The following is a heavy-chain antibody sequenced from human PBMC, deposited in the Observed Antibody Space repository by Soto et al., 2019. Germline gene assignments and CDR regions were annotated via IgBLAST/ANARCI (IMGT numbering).Heavy chain of an antibody. CDR1: GFTFSSYA. D-gene: IGHD5-18*01. Sequence: QVQLVESGGGVVQPGRSLRLSCAASGFTFSSYAMHWVRQAPGKGLEWVAVISYDGSNKYYADSVKGRFTISRDNSKNTLYLQMNSLRAEDTAVYYCARSLSGYSYGYSAFDIWGQGTMVTVSS. CDR3: ARSLSGYSYGYSAFDI. J-gene: IGHJ3*02. CDR2: ISYDGSNK. V-gene: IGHV3-30-3*01.